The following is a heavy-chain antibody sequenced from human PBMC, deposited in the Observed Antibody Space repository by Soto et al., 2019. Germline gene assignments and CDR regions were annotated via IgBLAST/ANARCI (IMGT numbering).Heavy chain of an antibody. J-gene: IGHJ3*02. Sequence: SLSLSCAASGFTFSSYAMSWVRQAPGKGLEWVSAISGSGGSTYYADSVKGRFTISRDNSKNTLYLQMNSLRAEDTAVYYCAKNEYYYDSSAPLGAFDIWGQGTMVTVSS. D-gene: IGHD3-22*01. CDR1: GFTFSSYA. CDR2: ISGSGGST. CDR3: AKNEYYYDSSAPLGAFDI. V-gene: IGHV3-23*01.